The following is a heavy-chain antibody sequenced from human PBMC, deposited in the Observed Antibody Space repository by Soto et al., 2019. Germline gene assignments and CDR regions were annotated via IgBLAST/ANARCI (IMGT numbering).Heavy chain of an antibody. CDR3: ATPRKNFYYYGMDV. CDR2: IHHSGST. J-gene: IGHJ6*02. CDR1: GGSFSGYY. Sequence: SETLSLTCAVYGGSFSGYYGTWIRQPPGKGLEWIGEIHHSGSTNYNPSLKSRVSISVDMSNNQFSLRLSSVTAADSAVYYCATPRKNFYYYGMDVWGQGTTVTVSS. V-gene: IGHV4-34*01.